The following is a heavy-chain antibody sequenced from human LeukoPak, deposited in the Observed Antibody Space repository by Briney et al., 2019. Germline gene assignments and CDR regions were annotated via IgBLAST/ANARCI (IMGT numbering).Heavy chain of an antibody. V-gene: IGHV5-51*01. CDR1: GYSFTSYW. J-gene: IGHJ3*02. CDR3: ATAVDDSSGYFGAFDI. D-gene: IGHD3-22*01. Sequence: GESLKISCKGSGYSFTSYWIGWVRQMPGKGLEWMGIIYPGDSGTRYSPSFQGQVTISADKSISTAYLQWSSLKASDTAMYYCATAVDDSSGYFGAFDIWGQGTMVTVSS. CDR2: IYPGDSGT.